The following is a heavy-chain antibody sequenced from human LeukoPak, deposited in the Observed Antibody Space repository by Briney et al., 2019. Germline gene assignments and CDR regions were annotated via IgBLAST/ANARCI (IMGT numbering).Heavy chain of an antibody. CDR3: AKTYYYDSSGSDY. CDR2: ITGSGGRT. D-gene: IGHD3-22*01. Sequence: PGGSLRLSCAASGFTFSSYAMNWVRQAPGKGLEWVSAITGSGGRTYYADSVKGRFTISRDNSKNTLYLQMNSLRAEDTAIYYCAKTYYYDSSGSDYWGQGTLVTVSS. J-gene: IGHJ4*02. CDR1: GFTFSSYA. V-gene: IGHV3-23*01.